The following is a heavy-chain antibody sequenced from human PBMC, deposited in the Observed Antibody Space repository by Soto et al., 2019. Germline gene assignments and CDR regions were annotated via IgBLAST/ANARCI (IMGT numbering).Heavy chain of an antibody. CDR2: ISAYNGNT. CDR3: AREMEGYQHPGLYGMDV. V-gene: IGHV1-18*01. J-gene: IGHJ6*02. Sequence: GASVKVSCKASGYTFTSYGISWVRQAPGQGLEWMGWISAYNGNTNYAQKLQGRVTMTTDTSTSTAYMELRSLRSDDTAVYYCAREMEGYQHPGLYGMDVWGQGTTVTVSS. D-gene: IGHD2-2*01. CDR1: GYTFTSYG.